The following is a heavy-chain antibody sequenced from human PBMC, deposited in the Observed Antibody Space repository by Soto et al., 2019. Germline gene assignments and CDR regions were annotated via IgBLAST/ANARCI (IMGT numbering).Heavy chain of an antibody. CDR2: ISYDGSNK. Sequence: GESLKISCAASGFTFSSYGMHWVRQAPGKGLEWVAVISYDGSNKYYADSVKGRFTISRDNSKNTLYLQMNSLRAEDTAVYYCANPGWADQGFDYYYGMDVWGQGTTVTVSS. CDR1: GFTFSSYG. V-gene: IGHV3-30*18. J-gene: IGHJ6*02. D-gene: IGHD1-26*01. CDR3: ANPGWADQGFDYYYGMDV.